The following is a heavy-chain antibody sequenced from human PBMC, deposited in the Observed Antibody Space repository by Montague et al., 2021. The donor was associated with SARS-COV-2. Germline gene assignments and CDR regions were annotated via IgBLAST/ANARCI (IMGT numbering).Heavy chain of an antibody. CDR3: ASKVGYLDYFDP. V-gene: IGHV4-38-2*02. Sequence: SETLSLTCTVSGHSISTDHYWGWIRQPPGKGLEWIGSIHHSGNTYYNPSLKSRLTISIDTSKNQFSLKLTSVTAADTAVYYCASKVGYLDYFDPWGQGTLVTVSS. CDR2: IHHSGNT. J-gene: IGHJ5*02. D-gene: IGHD4-11*01. CDR1: GHSISTDHY.